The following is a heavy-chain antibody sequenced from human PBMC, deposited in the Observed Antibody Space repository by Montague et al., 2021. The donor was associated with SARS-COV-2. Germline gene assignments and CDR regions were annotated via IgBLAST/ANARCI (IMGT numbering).Heavy chain of an antibody. V-gene: IGHV6-1*01. CDR3: VRGIEAAGSYDY. CDR2: TYYRSMWKS. D-gene: IGHD6-13*01. Sequence: CAISGDSVSSNSATRNWIRQSPSRGLEWLGRTYYRSMWKSDYARSVKGRIAINPDTSKNQFSLQLSSVTPEDTALYYCVRGIEAAGSYDYWGQGTLVTVSS. CDR1: GDSVSSNSAT. J-gene: IGHJ4*02.